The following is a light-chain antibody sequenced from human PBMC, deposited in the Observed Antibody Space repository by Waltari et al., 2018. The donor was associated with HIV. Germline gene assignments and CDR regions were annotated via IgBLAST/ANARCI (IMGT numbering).Light chain of an antibody. J-gene: IGLJ3*02. CDR3: LTYVSKTSTWQ. Sequence: QSALTQPASVSGNPGQSVTITCTGTDIDIGNYNLVSCFQQPPGKAPKLLIYDVSKRPSGVSSRFSGSKSGYFASLTISGLLTEDESSYYCLTYVSKTSTWQFGGGTYLTV. V-gene: IGLV2-23*02. CDR2: DVS. CDR1: DIDIGNYNL.